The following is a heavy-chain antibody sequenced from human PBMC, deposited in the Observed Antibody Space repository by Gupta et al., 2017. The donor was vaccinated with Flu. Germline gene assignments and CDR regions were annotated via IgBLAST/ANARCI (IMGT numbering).Heavy chain of an antibody. CDR3: ARCRAEQQLGSCYYYGMDV. J-gene: IGHJ6*02. Sequence: QVQLQQWGAGLLKPSETLSLTCAVYGGSFSGYYWSWIRQPPGKGLEWIGEINHSGSTNYNPSLKSRVTISVDTSKNQFSLKLSSVTAADTAVYYCARCRAEQQLGSCYYYGMDVWGQGTTVTVSS. CDR2: INHSGST. V-gene: IGHV4-34*01. CDR1: GGSFSGYY. D-gene: IGHD6-13*01.